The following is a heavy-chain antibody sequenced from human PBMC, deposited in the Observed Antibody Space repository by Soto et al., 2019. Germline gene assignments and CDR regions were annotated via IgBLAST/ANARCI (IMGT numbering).Heavy chain of an antibody. Sequence: GASVKVSCKASGYTFTSYGISWVRQAPGQGLEWMGWISAYNGNTNYAQKPQGRVTMTTDTSTSTAYMELRSLRSDDTAVYYCARDKGSYAYYYYYGMDVWGQGTTVTVSS. CDR2: ISAYNGNT. CDR3: ARDKGSYAYYYYYGMDV. V-gene: IGHV1-18*04. CDR1: GYTFTSYG. D-gene: IGHD2-2*01. J-gene: IGHJ6*02.